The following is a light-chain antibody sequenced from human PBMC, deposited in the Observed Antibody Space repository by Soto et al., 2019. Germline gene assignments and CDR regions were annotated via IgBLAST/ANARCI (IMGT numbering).Light chain of an antibody. Sequence: EIVLTQSPGTLSLSPGERATLSCRASQSVSSRYLAWYQQKPGQAPRLVIYEASNRATGIPARFSGSGSGTDFTLTISSLEPEDFGTYYCQQRSNWPPPITFGQGTRLEIK. CDR2: EAS. CDR3: QQRSNWPPPIT. J-gene: IGKJ5*01. CDR1: QSVSSRY. V-gene: IGKV3-11*01.